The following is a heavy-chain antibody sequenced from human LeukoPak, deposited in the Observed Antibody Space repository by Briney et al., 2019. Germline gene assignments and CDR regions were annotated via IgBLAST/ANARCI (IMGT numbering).Heavy chain of an antibody. D-gene: IGHD5-24*01. CDR1: GFTFSSYG. Sequence: PGGSLRLSCAASGFTFSSYGMHWVRQAPGKGLEWVAVISYDGSNKYYADSVRGRFTISRDNSRNILYLQMNSLRAEDTAVYYCVKEIFRNGFHGLDVWGQGTTVTVSS. V-gene: IGHV3-30*18. CDR3: VKEIFRNGFHGLDV. CDR2: ISYDGSNK. J-gene: IGHJ6*02.